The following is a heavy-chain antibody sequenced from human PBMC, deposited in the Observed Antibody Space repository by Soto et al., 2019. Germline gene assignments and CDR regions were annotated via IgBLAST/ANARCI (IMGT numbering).Heavy chain of an antibody. Sequence: SETLSLTCTVSGGSISSYYWSWIRQPPGKGLEWIGYIYYSGSTNYNPSLKSRVTISVDTSKNQFSLKLSSVTAADTAVYYCARAPREMATLPYYFDYWGQGTLVTVSS. D-gene: IGHD2-15*01. CDR3: ARAPREMATLPYYFDY. V-gene: IGHV4-59*01. CDR2: IYYSGST. CDR1: GGSISSYY. J-gene: IGHJ4*02.